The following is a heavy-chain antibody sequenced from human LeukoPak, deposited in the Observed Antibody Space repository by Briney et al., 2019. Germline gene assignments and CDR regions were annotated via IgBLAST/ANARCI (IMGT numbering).Heavy chain of an antibody. D-gene: IGHD5-12*01. CDR3: AKDRGPGGWLRQGDWFDP. J-gene: IGHJ5*02. Sequence: GGSLRLSCAASGFTFSSYGMSWVRQAPGKGLEWVSAISGSGGSTYYADSVKGRFTISRDNSKNTLYLQMNSLRAEDTAVYYCAKDRGPGGWLRQGDWFDPWGQGTLVTVSS. CDR2: ISGSGGST. V-gene: IGHV3-23*01. CDR1: GFTFSSYG.